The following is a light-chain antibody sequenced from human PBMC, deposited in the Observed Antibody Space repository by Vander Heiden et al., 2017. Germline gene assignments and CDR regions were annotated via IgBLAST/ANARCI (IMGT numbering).Light chain of an antibody. V-gene: IGKV1-39*01. CDR2: AAS. CDR1: QSISSY. J-gene: IGKJ1*01. CDR3: QQSYSTPAWT. Sequence: DTQMTQSPSSLSASVGDRVTITCRASQSISSYLNWYQQKPWKAPKLLIYAASSLQSGVPSRFSGSGSGTDFTLTISRLQPEDFATYYCQQSYSTPAWTFGQGTKVEIK.